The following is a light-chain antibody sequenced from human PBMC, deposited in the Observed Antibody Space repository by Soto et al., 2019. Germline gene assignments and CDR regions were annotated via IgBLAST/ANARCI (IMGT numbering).Light chain of an antibody. CDR3: QQYNNWHIT. CDR2: GAS. V-gene: IGKV3-15*01. J-gene: IGKJ5*01. Sequence: EIVMTQSPATLSVSPAERATLSCRASQSVSSNLAWYQQKPGQAPRLLIYGASTRATGIPARFSGSGSGTEFTLTISSLQSEDFAVYYCQQYNNWHITFGQGTRLEIK. CDR1: QSVSSN.